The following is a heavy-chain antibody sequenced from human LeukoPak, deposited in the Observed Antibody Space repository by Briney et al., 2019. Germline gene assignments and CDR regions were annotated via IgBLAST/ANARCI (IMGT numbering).Heavy chain of an antibody. V-gene: IGHV4-4*07. CDR3: ARSNVLLWFGELNSSPDFDY. CDR1: GGSISSYY. D-gene: IGHD3-10*01. CDR2: IYISGST. J-gene: IGHJ4*02. Sequence: SETLSLTCTVSGGSISSYYWSWIRQPAGKGLEWIGRIYISGSTNYNPSLKSRVTISVDTSKNQFSLKLSSVTAADTAVYYCARSNVLLWFGELNSSPDFDYWGQGTLVTVSS.